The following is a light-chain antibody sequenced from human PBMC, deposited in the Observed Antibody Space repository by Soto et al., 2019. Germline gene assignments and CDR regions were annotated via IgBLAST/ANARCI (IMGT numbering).Light chain of an antibody. CDR1: SGHSTYI. V-gene: IGLV4-60*02. CDR3: ETWDSNTWV. CDR2: LEGSGSY. J-gene: IGLJ3*02. Sequence: QAVVTQSSSASASLGSSVKLTCTLSSGHSTYIIAWHQQQPGKAPRYLMKLEGSGSYIMGSGVPDRFSGSSSGADRYLTISNLQFEDEADYYCETWDSNTWVFGGGTKLTVL.